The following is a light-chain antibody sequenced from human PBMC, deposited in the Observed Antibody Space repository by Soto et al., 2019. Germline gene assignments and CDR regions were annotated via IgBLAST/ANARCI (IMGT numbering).Light chain of an antibody. CDR1: KLGHKY. CDR3: QAWDTRPVV. Sequence: SYDLTQPPSVSVSPGQTASITCSGDKLGHKYTCWYQQKPGQSPVLVIYQDTKRPSGIPERFSGSNSGNTATLTISGTQAMDEADYYCQAWDTRPVVFGGGTKLTVL. CDR2: QDT. J-gene: IGLJ2*01. V-gene: IGLV3-1*01.